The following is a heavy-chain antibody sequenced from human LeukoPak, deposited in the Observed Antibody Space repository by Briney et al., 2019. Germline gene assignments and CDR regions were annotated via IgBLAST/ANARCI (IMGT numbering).Heavy chain of an antibody. D-gene: IGHD7-27*01. V-gene: IGHV3-30-3*01. CDR1: GFTFSTYA. CDR2: ISYDGSKK. Sequence: GGSLRLSCAASGFTFSTYAMHWVRQALGKGLEWVAVISYDGSKKYYADSVKGRFTISRDNSKNTLYLQMNSLRAEDTAVYHCARELLGAFDYWGQGTLVTVSS. CDR3: ARELLGAFDY. J-gene: IGHJ4*02.